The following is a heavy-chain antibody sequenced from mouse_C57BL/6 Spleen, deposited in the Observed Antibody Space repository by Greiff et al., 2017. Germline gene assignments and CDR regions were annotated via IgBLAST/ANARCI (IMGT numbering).Heavy chain of an antibody. Sequence: EVQLQQSGPELVKPGASVKISCKASGYTFTDYYMNWVKQSHGKSLEWIGDINPNNGGTSYNQKFKGKATLTVDKSSSTAYMELRSLTSEDSAVYYCARFDYGAWFAYWGQGTLVTVSA. CDR2: INPNNGGT. V-gene: IGHV1-26*01. CDR1: GYTFTDYY. D-gene: IGHD2-4*01. CDR3: ARFDYGAWFAY. J-gene: IGHJ3*01.